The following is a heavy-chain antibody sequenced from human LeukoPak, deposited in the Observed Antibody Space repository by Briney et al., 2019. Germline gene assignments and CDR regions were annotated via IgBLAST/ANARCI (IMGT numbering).Heavy chain of an antibody. V-gene: IGHV3-23*01. CDR1: GFTFSSYA. J-gene: IGHJ4*02. D-gene: IGHD3-9*01. Sequence: GGSLRLSCAASGFTFSSYAMNWVRQAPGKGLEWVSAISGSGGSTYYADSVKGRFTISRDNAKNSLYLQMNSLRAEDTAVYYCARVHYDILTGYHYYFDYWGQGTLVTVSS. CDR3: ARVHYDILTGYHYYFDY. CDR2: ISGSGGST.